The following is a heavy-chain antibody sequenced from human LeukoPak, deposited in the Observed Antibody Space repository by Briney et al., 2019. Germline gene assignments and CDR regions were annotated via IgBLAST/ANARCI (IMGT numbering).Heavy chain of an antibody. J-gene: IGHJ4*02. CDR2: IIPIFGTA. Sequence: SVKVSCKASGGTFSSHAISWVRQAPGQGLEWMGGIIPIFGTANYAQKFQGRVTITADKSTSTAYMELSSLRSEDTAVYYCAALGGSGVLDYWGQGTLVTVSS. CDR1: GGTFSSHA. CDR3: AALGGSGVLDY. V-gene: IGHV1-69*06. D-gene: IGHD1-26*01.